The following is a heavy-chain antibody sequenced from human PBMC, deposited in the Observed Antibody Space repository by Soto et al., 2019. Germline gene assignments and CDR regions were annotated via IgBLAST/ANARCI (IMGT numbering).Heavy chain of an antibody. CDR1: GSILSNYA. Sequence: VQLVESGGGVVQPGKSLRLSCAASGSILSNYAMHWVRQAPGKGLEWVSYISSRSSTIYYADSVKGRFTISRDNAKNSLYLQMNSLRDEDTAMYYCARDCGKGYGMDVWGQGTTVTVSS. CDR2: ISSRSSTI. D-gene: IGHD2-21*01. CDR3: ARDCGKGYGMDV. J-gene: IGHJ6*02. V-gene: IGHV3-48*02.